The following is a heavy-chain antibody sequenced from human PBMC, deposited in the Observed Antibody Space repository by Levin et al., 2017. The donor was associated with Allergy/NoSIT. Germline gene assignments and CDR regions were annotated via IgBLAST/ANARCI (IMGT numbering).Heavy chain of an antibody. CDR2: INWNSGSI. Sequence: GGSLRLSCAASGFTFDDYAMHWVRRAPGKGLEWVSSINWNSGSIAYADSVKGRFTISRDNAKNSLYLQMNSLRAEDTALYFCAKGGDSNYRNYGMDVWGQGTTVTVSS. D-gene: IGHD4-11*01. CDR1: GFTFDDYA. V-gene: IGHV3-9*01. CDR3: AKGGDSNYRNYGMDV. J-gene: IGHJ6*02.